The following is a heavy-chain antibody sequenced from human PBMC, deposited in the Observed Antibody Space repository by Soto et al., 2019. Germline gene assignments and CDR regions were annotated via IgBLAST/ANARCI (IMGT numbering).Heavy chain of an antibody. J-gene: IGHJ4*02. CDR3: ARDRGSYALAY. CDR1: GYTFTSDG. V-gene: IGHV1-18*01. Sequence: ATVKVSCKASGYTFTSDGISWMPQAPGQGLEWMGWISANNGNTNYAQKLQGRVTMTTDTSTSTAYMELRSLRSDDTAVYYCARDRGSYALAYWGQGTLVTVSS. D-gene: IGHD1-26*01. CDR2: ISANNGNT.